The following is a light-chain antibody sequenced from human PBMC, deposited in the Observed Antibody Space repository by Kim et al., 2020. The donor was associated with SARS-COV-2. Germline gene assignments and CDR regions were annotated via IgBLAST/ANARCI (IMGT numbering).Light chain of an antibody. CDR3: QQYYGTPYT. CDR1: QSVLYHSDNKNY. Sequence: RATISCKSSQSVLYHSDNKNYLAWYQQKPGQSPKLLFSWASTREFGVPDRFSGSGSGTDFTLTIRSLQAEDVALYFCQQYYGTPYTFGRGTKLEI. V-gene: IGKV4-1*01. CDR2: WAS. J-gene: IGKJ2*01.